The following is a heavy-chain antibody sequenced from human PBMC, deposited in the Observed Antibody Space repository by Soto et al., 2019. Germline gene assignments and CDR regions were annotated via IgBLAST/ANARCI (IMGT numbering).Heavy chain of an antibody. Sequence: SETLSLTCTVSDGSISPYYWSWIRQPPGKGLEWIGYIYYAGTTTYNPSLKSRVSISIDTSKSEVSLKLTSVTAADTAVYYCARDKITGLFDYWGQGTLVTVSS. CDR2: IYYAGTT. CDR3: ARDKITGLFDY. CDR1: DGSISPYY. V-gene: IGHV4-59*12. D-gene: IGHD2-8*02. J-gene: IGHJ4*02.